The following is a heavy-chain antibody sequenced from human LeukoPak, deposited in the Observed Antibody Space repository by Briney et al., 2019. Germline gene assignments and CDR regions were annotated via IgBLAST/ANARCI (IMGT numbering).Heavy chain of an antibody. J-gene: IGHJ4*02. Sequence: GGSLRLSCAASGFTFSNYGMSWVRQAPGKGLEWVSSISGYGGSTYYADSVRGRFTISRDNAKNSLYLQMNSLRAEDTAVYYCARDLLSPDFDYWGQGTLVTVSS. CDR3: ARDLLSPDFDY. CDR1: GFTFSNYG. V-gene: IGHV3-23*01. CDR2: ISGYGGST.